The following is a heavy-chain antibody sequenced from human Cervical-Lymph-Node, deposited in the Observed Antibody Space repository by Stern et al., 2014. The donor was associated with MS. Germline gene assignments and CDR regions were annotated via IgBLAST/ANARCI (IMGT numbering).Heavy chain of an antibody. Sequence: VQLVESGGGLVQPGGSLRLSCAASGFTFSTYSMNWVRQAPGKGPEWVAYIRRDGGSVTYYADSVKGRFTISRDDASNALYLQMSSLRAEDTAVYYCVRDPEALDYWGQGTLVTVSS. CDR1: GFTFSTYS. J-gene: IGHJ4*02. D-gene: IGHD1-14*01. CDR2: IRRDGGSVT. CDR3: VRDPEALDY. V-gene: IGHV3-48*01.